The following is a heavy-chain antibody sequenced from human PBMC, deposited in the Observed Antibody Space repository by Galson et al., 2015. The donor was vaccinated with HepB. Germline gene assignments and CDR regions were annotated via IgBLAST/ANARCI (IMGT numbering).Heavy chain of an antibody. CDR3: AGDRHDAFDI. V-gene: IGHV1-2*06. Sequence: SVKVSCKASAYAFIGYYLHWVRQAPGQGLEWMGRINPNNGDTNYALNFQGRVTMTTDTSISTAYMELSGLRSDDTAVYYCAGDRHDAFDIWGQGTMVTVSS. CDR1: AYAFIGYY. J-gene: IGHJ3*02. CDR2: INPNNGDT.